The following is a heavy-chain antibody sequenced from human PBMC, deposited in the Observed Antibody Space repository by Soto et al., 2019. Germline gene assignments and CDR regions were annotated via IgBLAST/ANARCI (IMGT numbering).Heavy chain of an antibody. V-gene: IGHV3-48*02. CDR3: AVITIFGVVYGMDV. J-gene: IGHJ6*01. D-gene: IGHD3-3*01. CDR2: ISSSSSTI. Sequence: PGGSLRLSCAASGFTFSSYSMNWVRQAQGKGLEWVSYISSSSSTIYYADSVKGRFTISRDNAKNSLYLQMNSLRDEDTAVYYCAVITIFGVVYGMDVWGPGTTVTVSS. CDR1: GFTFSSYS.